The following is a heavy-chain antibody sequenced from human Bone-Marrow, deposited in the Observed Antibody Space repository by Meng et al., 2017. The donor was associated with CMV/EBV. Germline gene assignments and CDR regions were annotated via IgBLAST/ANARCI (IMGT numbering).Heavy chain of an antibody. Sequence: SETLSLTCTVSGGSITSRSHYWGWIRQPPGKGLEWIGNMYYSGSTFYSPPLKSRVTISVDTSKNHFSLKLSSVTAADTAVYYCARGVIINDYWGQGTLVTVS. CDR2: MYYSGST. J-gene: IGHJ4*02. V-gene: IGHV4-39*02. CDR1: GGSITSRSHY. D-gene: IGHD3-22*01. CDR3: ARGVIINDY.